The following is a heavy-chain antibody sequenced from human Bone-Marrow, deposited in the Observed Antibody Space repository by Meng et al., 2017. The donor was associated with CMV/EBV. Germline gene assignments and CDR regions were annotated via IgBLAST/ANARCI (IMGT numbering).Heavy chain of an antibody. CDR3: ARGTRILEWLLPTSEWGDWFDP. CDR2: INPNSGGT. V-gene: IGHV1-2*02. Sequence: ASVKVSCKASGYTFTSYGISWVRQAPGQGLEWMGWINPNSGGTNYAQKFQGRVTMTRDTSISTAYMELSRLRSDDTAVYYCARGTRILEWLLPTSEWGDWFDPWGQGNLVTVAS. D-gene: IGHD3-3*01. CDR1: GYTFTSYG. J-gene: IGHJ5*02.